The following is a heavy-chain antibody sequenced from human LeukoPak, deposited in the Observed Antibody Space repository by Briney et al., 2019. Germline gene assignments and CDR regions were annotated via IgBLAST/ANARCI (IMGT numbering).Heavy chain of an antibody. D-gene: IGHD1-7*01. V-gene: IGHV3-30-3*01. J-gene: IGHJ6*02. CDR1: GFTFSSYA. CDR2: ISYDGSNK. Sequence: PGRSLRLSCAASGFTFSSYAMHWVRQAPGKGLEWVAVISYDGSNKYYADSVKGRFTISRDNSKNTLYLQMNSLRAEDTAVYYCARELGLRLGVEVYYYYGMDVWGQGTTVTVSS. CDR3: ARELGLRLGVEVYYYYGMDV.